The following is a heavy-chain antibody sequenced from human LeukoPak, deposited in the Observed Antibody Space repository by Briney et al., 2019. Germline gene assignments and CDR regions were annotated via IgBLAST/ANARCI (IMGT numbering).Heavy chain of an antibody. V-gene: IGHV1-18*01. CDR2: ISAYNGNT. CDR3: ARDLISRWELPNDAFDI. Sequence: ASVKVSCKASGYTFTSYGISWVRQAPGQGLEWMGWISAYNGNTNYAQRLQGRVTMTTDTSTSTAYMELRSLRSDDTAVYYCARDLISRWELPNDAFDIWGQGTMVTVPS. CDR1: GYTFTSYG. J-gene: IGHJ3*02. D-gene: IGHD1-26*01.